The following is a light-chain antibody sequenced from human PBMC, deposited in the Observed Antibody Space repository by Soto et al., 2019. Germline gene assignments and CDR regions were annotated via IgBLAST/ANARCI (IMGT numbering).Light chain of an antibody. J-gene: IGLJ1*01. Sequence: QSVLTQPASMSGSPGQSITISCTGTSSDVGGYNYVSWYQQHPGKAPKLMIYDVSNRPSGVSNRFSGSKSGNTASLTISGLQAEDEADYYCSSYTSSSTLFGTGTKVNVL. CDR2: DVS. V-gene: IGLV2-14*01. CDR1: SSDVGGYNY. CDR3: SSYTSSSTL.